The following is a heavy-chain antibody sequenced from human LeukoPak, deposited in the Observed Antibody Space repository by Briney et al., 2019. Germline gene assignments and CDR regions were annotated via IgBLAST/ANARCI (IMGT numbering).Heavy chain of an antibody. V-gene: IGHV1-69*05. CDR3: ARSRSRYCGGDCYDFDY. Sequence: ASVKVSCKASGGTFSSYAISWVRQAPGQGLEWMGGIIPIFGTANYAQKFQGRVTITTDESTSTAYMELSSLRSEDTAVYYCARSRSRYCGGDCYDFDYWGQGTLVTVSS. CDR1: GGTFSSYA. D-gene: IGHD2-21*02. J-gene: IGHJ4*02. CDR2: IIPIFGTA.